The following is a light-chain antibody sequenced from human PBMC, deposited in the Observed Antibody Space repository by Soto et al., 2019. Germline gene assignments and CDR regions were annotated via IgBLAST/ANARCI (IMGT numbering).Light chain of an antibody. V-gene: IGLV1-44*01. Sequence: QPVLTQPPSASGTPGQRVTISCSGSSSNVGSNIVNWYQQLPGTAPKLLVYRNHQRPSGVPDRFAGSKSGTSASLAISGLQSEDEADYYGATWDDSLNGYVAFGGGTKLTVL. CDR2: RNH. J-gene: IGLJ2*01. CDR3: ATWDDSLNGYVA. CDR1: SSNVGSNI.